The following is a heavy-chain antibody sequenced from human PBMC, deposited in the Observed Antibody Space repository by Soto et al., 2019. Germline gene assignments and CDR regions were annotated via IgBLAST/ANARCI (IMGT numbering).Heavy chain of an antibody. CDR1: GGTFSSYA. CDR2: IIPIFGTA. V-gene: IGHV1-69*13. J-gene: IGHJ5*02. CDR3: ARSRRGDSEDFDP. Sequence: ASVKVSCKASGGTFSSYAISWVRQAPGQGLEWMGGIIPIFGTANYAQKFQGRVTITADESTSTAYMELSSLRSEDTAVYYCARSRRGDSEDFDPWGQGTLVTVSS. D-gene: IGHD3-3*01.